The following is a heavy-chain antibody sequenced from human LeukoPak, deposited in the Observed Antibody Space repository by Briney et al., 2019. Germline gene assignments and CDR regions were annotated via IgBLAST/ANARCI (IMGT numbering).Heavy chain of an antibody. J-gene: IGHJ4*02. CDR3: AKAGKRGYPTEFDY. CDR1: GGSISSGGYY. Sequence: PSETLSLTCTVSGGSISSGGYYWSRIRQHPGKGLEWIGYIYYSGSTYYNPSLKSRVTISVDTSKNQFSLKLSSVTAADTAVYYCAKAGKRGYPTEFDYWGQGTLVTVSS. D-gene: IGHD5-18*01. CDR2: IYYSGST. V-gene: IGHV4-31*03.